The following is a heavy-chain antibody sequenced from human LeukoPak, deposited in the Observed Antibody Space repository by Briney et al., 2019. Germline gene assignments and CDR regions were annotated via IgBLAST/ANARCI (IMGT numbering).Heavy chain of an antibody. CDR1: GFTFSSYS. D-gene: IGHD6-13*01. CDR3: TTRIAADGKGVYI. J-gene: IGHJ3*02. Sequence: GGSLRLSCAASGFTFSSYSMNWGRQAPGQGLEWVSSISSSSSYIYYADSVKGRFTISRDNAKNSLYLQMNSLRAEDTAVYYCTTRIAADGKGVYIWGQGTMVTVSS. CDR2: ISSSSSYI. V-gene: IGHV3-21*01.